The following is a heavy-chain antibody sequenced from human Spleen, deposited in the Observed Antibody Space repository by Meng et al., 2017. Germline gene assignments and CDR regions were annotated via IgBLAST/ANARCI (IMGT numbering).Heavy chain of an antibody. Sequence: QVQLQESGPGLVKPSQTLSLTCTVSGYYISSDYFWSWIRQPPGKGLEWIGYIYHGGSTDYNPSLRSRVTISVDTSKNQFSLKLSSVTAADTAVYYCASQSVTAIPFDYWGPGALVTVSS. CDR3: ASQSVTAIPFDY. V-gene: IGHV4-30-4*01. D-gene: IGHD2-21*02. J-gene: IGHJ4*02. CDR2: IYHGGST. CDR1: GYYISSDYF.